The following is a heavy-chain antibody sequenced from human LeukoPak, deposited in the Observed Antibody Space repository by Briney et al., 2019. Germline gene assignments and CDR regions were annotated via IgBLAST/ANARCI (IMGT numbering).Heavy chain of an antibody. CDR3: ARDLRQWLVQTNWFDP. CDR1: GYTFTSYY. Sequence: ASVKVPCKASGYTFTSYYMHWVRQAPGQGLEWMGIINPSGGSTSYAQKFQGRVTMTRDMSTSTVYMELSSLRSEDTAVYYCARDLRQWLVQTNWFDPWGQGTLVTVSS. V-gene: IGHV1-46*01. J-gene: IGHJ5*02. CDR2: INPSGGST. D-gene: IGHD6-19*01.